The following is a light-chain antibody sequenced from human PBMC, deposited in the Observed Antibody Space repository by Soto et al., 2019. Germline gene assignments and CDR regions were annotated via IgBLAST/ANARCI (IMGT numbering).Light chain of an antibody. CDR2: VNSDGSH. V-gene: IGLV4-69*01. CDR1: SGHSSYS. Sequence: QLVLTQSPSASASLGASVTLTCTLSSGHSSYSIAWHQQQPEMGPRYLMKVNSDGSHSKGDGIPDRFSGSSSGAERYLIISSLQSEDEADYYCQTWGTGIRVFGGGTQLTVL. CDR3: QTWGTGIRV. J-gene: IGLJ2*01.